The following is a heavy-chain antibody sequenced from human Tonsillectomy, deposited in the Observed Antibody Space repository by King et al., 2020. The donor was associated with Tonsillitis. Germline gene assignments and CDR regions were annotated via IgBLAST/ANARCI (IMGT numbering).Heavy chain of an antibody. CDR1: GGSISSYY. Sequence: VQLQESGPGLVKPSETLSLTCTVSGGSISSYYWSWLRQPAGKGLEWIGRIYTSGSTNYNPSLKSRVTMSVDTSKNQFSLKLSSVTAADTAVYYCARDRDIVVIPAAHRWFDPWGQGNLVTVSS. CDR2: IYTSGST. D-gene: IGHD2-2*01. J-gene: IGHJ5*02. CDR3: ARDRDIVVIPAAHRWFDP. V-gene: IGHV4-4*07.